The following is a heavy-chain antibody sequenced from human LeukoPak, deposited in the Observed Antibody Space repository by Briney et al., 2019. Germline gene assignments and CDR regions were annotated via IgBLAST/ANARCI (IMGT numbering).Heavy chain of an antibody. V-gene: IGHV1-2*06. Sequence: ASVKVSCKASGFTFTDYYIHWVRQAPGQGLEWMGRINPKSGGTNYAQKFQSRVTMTRDTSMSTAYMEVTGLRSDDTAVYYCARSXFXXXGXXXGXXXFVXXXXXXXXXXXNNPW. J-gene: IGHJ5*02. CDR1: GFTFTDYY. D-gene: IGHD6-6*01. CDR2: INPKSGGT. CDR3: ARSXFXXXGXXXGXXXFVXXXXXXXXXXXNNP.